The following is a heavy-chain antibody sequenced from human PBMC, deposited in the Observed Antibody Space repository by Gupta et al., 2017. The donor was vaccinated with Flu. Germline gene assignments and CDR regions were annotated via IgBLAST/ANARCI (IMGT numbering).Heavy chain of an antibody. J-gene: IGHJ4*02. Sequence: QVQLMQSGAEVKKPGASVKVSCRASGYTLSNYYIHWVRQAPGQGLEWMGIIRPSSDRSSYTQKFQGRVTMTRDTSTRTVYMELGSLRPDDTAVYYCAIEPPEGYNFDYWGQGTLVTVSS. V-gene: IGHV1-46*01. CDR3: AIEPPEGYNFDY. CDR1: GYTLSNYY. D-gene: IGHD2-15*01. CDR2: IRPSSDRS.